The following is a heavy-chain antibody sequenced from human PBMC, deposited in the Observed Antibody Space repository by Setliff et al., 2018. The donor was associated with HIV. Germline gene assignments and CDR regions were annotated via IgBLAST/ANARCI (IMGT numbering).Heavy chain of an antibody. CDR3: ARHEDWGPLDF. Sequence: GESLKISCKGSGYSFTSYWISWVRQMPGKGLEWMGRIDPSNSNTNYSPSFQGHVTISADKSISTVYLLWSSLKASDTAIYYCARHEDWGPLDFWGQGTLVTVSS. J-gene: IGHJ4*02. CDR1: GYSFTSYW. CDR2: IDPSNSNT. D-gene: IGHD7-27*01. V-gene: IGHV5-10-1*01.